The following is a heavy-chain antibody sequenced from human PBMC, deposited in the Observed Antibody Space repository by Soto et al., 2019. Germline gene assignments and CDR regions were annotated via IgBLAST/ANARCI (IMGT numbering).Heavy chain of an antibody. D-gene: IGHD6-19*01. V-gene: IGHV4-34*01. Sequence: QVQLQQWGAGLLKPSETLSLTCAVYGGSFSGYYWSWIRQPPGKGLECIGEINHSGSTNYNPSLESRVTRSVGTPKHQFALNLTSVAAAATAVYYCARGTGYSSGPWGQGTLVTVSS. J-gene: IGHJ5*02. CDR2: INHSGST. CDR3: ARGTGYSSGP. CDR1: GGSFSGYY.